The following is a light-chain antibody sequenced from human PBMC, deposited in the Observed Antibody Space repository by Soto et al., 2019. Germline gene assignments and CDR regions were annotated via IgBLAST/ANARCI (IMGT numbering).Light chain of an antibody. Sequence: DIQMTQSPSSLSASVGDRVTITCRASQSIRSYLNWYQQKPGKAPKLLIYAASSLQSGVPSRLSGSGYGTDLTLTISSMKPEDFETYYCQQSYSTTPTFGHGTRLEIK. V-gene: IGKV1-39*01. J-gene: IGKJ5*01. CDR2: AAS. CDR1: QSIRSY. CDR3: QQSYSTTPT.